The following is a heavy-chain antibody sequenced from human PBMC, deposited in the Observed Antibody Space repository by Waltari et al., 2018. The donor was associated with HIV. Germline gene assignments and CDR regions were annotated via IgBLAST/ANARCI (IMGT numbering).Heavy chain of an antibody. CDR3: AKDVSLSSARPRLVSFDF. J-gene: IGHJ4*02. CDR1: GFVSANYR. V-gene: IGHV3-7*03. CDR2: ISGGGSKT. Sequence: VLLLSSGVESTQPAKTLTGLFLGSGFVSANYRMAWGRRAPGGGLGFMASISGGGSKTYYVDSLKGRFTISRDNSKNVMYLKMTNLRVDDTAMYLCAKDVSLSSARPRLVSFDFWSQGTQVSVAS. D-gene: IGHD6-6*01.